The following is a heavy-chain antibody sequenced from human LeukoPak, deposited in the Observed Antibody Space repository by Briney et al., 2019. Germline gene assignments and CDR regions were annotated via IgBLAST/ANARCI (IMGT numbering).Heavy chain of an antibody. CDR1: GGSISSSSYY. Sequence: ASETLSLTCTVSGGSISSSSYYWGWIRQPPGKGLEWIGNIYYSGSTYYNPSLKSRVTISVETSKNEFSLKLRSVTAADTAVYYCARVTGYRIEDYFDYWGQGTLVTVSS. CDR2: IYYSGST. CDR3: ARVTGYRIEDYFDY. V-gene: IGHV4-39*07. J-gene: IGHJ4*02. D-gene: IGHD6-13*01.